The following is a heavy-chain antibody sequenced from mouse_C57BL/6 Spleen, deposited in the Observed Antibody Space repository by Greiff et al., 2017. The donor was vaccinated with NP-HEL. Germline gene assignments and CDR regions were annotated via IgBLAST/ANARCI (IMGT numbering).Heavy chain of an antibody. Sequence: EVQLQQSGPELVKPGASVKISCKASGYTFTDYYMNWVKQSHGKSLEWIGDINPNNGGTSYNQKFKGKATLTVDKSSSTAYMELRSLTSEDSAVYYCARNDGSSHGGYFDVWGTGTTVTVSS. CDR2: INPNNGGT. V-gene: IGHV1-26*01. CDR3: ARNDGSSHGGYFDV. D-gene: IGHD1-1*01. J-gene: IGHJ1*03. CDR1: GYTFTDYY.